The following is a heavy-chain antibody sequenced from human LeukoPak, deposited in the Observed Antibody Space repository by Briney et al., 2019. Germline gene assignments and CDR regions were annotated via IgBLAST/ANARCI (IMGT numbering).Heavy chain of an antibody. D-gene: IGHD4-17*01. CDR3: AKVAVYGDFFDY. J-gene: IGHJ4*02. CDR2: IYSGGST. CDR1: GFTVSSNY. Sequence: AGGSLRLSCAASGFTVSSNYMSWVRQAPGKGLEWVSVIYSGGSTYYADSVKGRFTISRDNSKNTLYLQMNSLRAEDTAVYYCAKVAVYGDFFDYWGQGTLVTVSS. V-gene: IGHV3-53*05.